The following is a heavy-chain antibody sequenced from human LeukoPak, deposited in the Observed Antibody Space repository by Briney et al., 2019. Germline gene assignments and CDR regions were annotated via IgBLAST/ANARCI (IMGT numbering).Heavy chain of an antibody. V-gene: IGHV3-53*01. CDR1: GFTVSTNY. CDR3: ARDSGRFDVFDI. CDR2: IYSDGRT. J-gene: IGHJ3*02. D-gene: IGHD3-10*01. Sequence: EGSLRLSCAASGFTVSTNYMSWVRQAPGKGLEGVSVIYSDGRTYYADSVKGRFTISRDNSKNTLYLQMNSLRAEDTAVYYCARDSGRFDVFDIWGQGTMVTVSS.